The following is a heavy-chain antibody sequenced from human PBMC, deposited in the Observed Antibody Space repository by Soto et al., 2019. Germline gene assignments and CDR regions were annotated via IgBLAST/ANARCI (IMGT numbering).Heavy chain of an antibody. CDR2: IYHSGST. J-gene: IGHJ4*02. Sequence: PSETLSLTCAVSGGSISSGGYSWSWLQQPPGKGLERSGYIYHSGSTYYNPSLKSRVTISVDRSKNQFSLKLSSVTAADTAVYYCARAVGYLYYYDYWGQGTLVTVYS. D-gene: IGHD3-22*01. V-gene: IGHV4-30-2*01. CDR3: ARAVGYLYYYDY. CDR1: GGSISSGGYS.